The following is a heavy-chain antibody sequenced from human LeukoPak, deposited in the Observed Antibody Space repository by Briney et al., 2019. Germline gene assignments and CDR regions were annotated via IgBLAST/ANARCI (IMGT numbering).Heavy chain of an antibody. Sequence: GGSLRLSCAASGFPVNKYEMHWVRQAPGKGLEWVSYIDAGATTTNYADSVWGRFTLSRDNAQNSVHLQMNSLRDEDTAVYYCVRGRLLRSTKYFDYWGQGALVTVSS. J-gene: IGHJ4*02. CDR3: VRGRLLRSTKYFDY. D-gene: IGHD2-21*02. CDR2: IDAGATTT. CDR1: GFPVNKYE. V-gene: IGHV3-48*03.